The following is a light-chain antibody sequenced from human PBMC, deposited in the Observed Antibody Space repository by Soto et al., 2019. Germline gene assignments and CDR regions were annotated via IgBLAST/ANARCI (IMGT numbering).Light chain of an antibody. CDR1: SSNIGAGYD. CDR2: GNS. Sequence: QSVLTQPPSVSGAPGQRVTISCTGSSSNIGAGYDVHWYQQLPGTAPQLLNYGNSNPPSGVPDRFSGSKSGTSASLAITGLQAEDEADYYCQSYDSSLSGSVFGGGTQLTVL. J-gene: IGLJ7*01. V-gene: IGLV1-40*01. CDR3: QSYDSSLSGSV.